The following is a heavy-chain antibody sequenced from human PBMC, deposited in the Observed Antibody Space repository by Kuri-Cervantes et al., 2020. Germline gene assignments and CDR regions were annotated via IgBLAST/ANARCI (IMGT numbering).Heavy chain of an antibody. D-gene: IGHD3-9*01. V-gene: IGHV3-30-3*01. CDR1: GFTFSSYA. Sequence: GESLKISCAASGFTFSSYAMHWVRQAPGKGLEWVAVISYDGSNKYYADSVKGRFTISRDNSKNSLYLQMNSLRDEDTAVYYCARDYDWAFDIWGQGTMVTVSS. CDR2: ISYDGSNK. J-gene: IGHJ3*02. CDR3: ARDYDWAFDI.